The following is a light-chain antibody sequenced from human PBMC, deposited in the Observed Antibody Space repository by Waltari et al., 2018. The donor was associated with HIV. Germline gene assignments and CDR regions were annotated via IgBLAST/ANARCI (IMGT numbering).Light chain of an antibody. Sequence: DIHNNQSPFNVSASVGDRVIISCRASQNINSWLAWYQQTPGKPPRFLIYQASTLERGVPSRFSGSGSGTLFTLTINNLQPVDFGTYYCQQYHSYPVTFGGGTKVEIK. V-gene: IGKV1-5*01. CDR1: QNINSW. J-gene: IGKJ4*01. CDR2: QAS. CDR3: QQYHSYPVT.